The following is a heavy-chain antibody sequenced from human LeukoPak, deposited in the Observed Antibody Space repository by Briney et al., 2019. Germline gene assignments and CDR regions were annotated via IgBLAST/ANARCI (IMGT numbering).Heavy chain of an antibody. CDR3: ARGMAVAGMGYFQH. Sequence: SETLSLTCAVYGGSFSGYYWSWIRQPPGKGLEWIGEINHSGSTNYNPSLKSRVTISVDTSKNQFSLKLSSVTAADTAVYYCARGMAVAGMGYFQHWGQGTLVTVSS. CDR2: INHSGST. V-gene: IGHV4-34*01. J-gene: IGHJ1*01. D-gene: IGHD6-19*01. CDR1: GGSFSGYY.